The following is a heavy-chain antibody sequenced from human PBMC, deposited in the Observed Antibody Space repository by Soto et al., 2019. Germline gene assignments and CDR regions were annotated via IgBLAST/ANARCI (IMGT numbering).Heavy chain of an antibody. V-gene: IGHV3-7*01. J-gene: IGHJ4*02. CDR1: EFSFSDYW. D-gene: IGHD6-13*01. CDR3: ARRAAVVGLDY. Sequence: EVQLVESGGGFVQPGGSLRLSCSASEFSFSDYWMTWVRQAPGKGLVWVASIKKDGSEKSYVDSVKGRFTISRDNAKNSLYLHMSSRRDEDTAVYYWARRAAVVGLDYWGQGALVTVSS. CDR2: IKKDGSEK.